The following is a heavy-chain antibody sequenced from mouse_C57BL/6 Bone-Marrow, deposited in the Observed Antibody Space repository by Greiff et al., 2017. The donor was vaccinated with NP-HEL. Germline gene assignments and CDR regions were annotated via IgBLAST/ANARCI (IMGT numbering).Heavy chain of an antibody. CDR1: GYTFTSYW. D-gene: IGHD1-1*01. Sequence: QVQLKQPGAELVKPGASVKLSCKASGYTFTSYWMHWVKQRPGQGLEWIGMIHPNSGSTNYNEKFKSKATLTVDKSSSTAYMQLSSLTSEDSAVYYCARSGYYTPAMDYWGQGTSVTVSS. J-gene: IGHJ4*01. CDR2: IHPNSGST. V-gene: IGHV1-64*01. CDR3: ARSGYYTPAMDY.